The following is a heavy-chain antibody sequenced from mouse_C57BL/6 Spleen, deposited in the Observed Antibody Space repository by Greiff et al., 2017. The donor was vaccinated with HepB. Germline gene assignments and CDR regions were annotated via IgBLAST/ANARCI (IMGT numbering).Heavy chain of an antibody. Sequence: EVQLQQSGAELVRPGASVKLSCTASGFNIKDDYMHWVKQRPEQGLEWIGWIDPENGDTEYASKFQGKATITADTSSNTAYLQLSSLKSEDTAVYYFTHSSGSYFDYWGQGTTLTVSS. D-gene: IGHD3-2*02. CDR1: GFNIKDDY. V-gene: IGHV14-4*01. CDR3: THSSGSYFDY. J-gene: IGHJ2*01. CDR2: IDPENGDT.